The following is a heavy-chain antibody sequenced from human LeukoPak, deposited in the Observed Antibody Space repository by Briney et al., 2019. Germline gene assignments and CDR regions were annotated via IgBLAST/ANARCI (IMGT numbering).Heavy chain of an antibody. CDR2: INWNGGST. V-gene: IGHV3-20*04. Sequence: GGSLRLSCAASGFTFSSYAMSWVRQAPGKGLEWVPGINWNGGSTGYADSVKGRFTISRDNAKNSLYLQMNSLRAEDTALYYCARDRYCSSTSCPFDYWGQGTLVTVSS. D-gene: IGHD2-2*01. J-gene: IGHJ4*02. CDR1: GFTFSSYA. CDR3: ARDRYCSSTSCPFDY.